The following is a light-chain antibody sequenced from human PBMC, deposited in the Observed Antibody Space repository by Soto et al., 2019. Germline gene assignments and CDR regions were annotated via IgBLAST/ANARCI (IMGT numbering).Light chain of an antibody. J-gene: IGKJ1*01. CDR3: QHYGSSPRGT. V-gene: IGKV3-20*01. CDR1: QSVSSNY. Sequence: IVLTQSPGTPSLSPGERATLSCWASQSVSSNYLAWYQQKPGQAPRLLIYGASSRATGISDRFSGSGSGTDCTLTISRLEPEDFAVYYCQHYGSSPRGTFGQGTKVEI. CDR2: GAS.